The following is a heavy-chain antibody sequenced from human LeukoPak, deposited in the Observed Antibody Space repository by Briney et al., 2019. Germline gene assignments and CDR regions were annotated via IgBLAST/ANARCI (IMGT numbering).Heavy chain of an antibody. V-gene: IGHV4-4*07. CDR3: ARTYSDDSSPVDF. J-gene: IGHJ4*02. D-gene: IGHD3-22*01. CDR2: IYTSGST. CDR1: GRSISTYF. Sequence: SETLSLTCTVSGRSISTYFWNWIRQPAGKGLEWIGRIYTSGSTNYNPSLRSRVTMSLDTPINQFSLKLASLTAACTAVYFCARTYSDDSSPVDFWGQGTLVTVSS.